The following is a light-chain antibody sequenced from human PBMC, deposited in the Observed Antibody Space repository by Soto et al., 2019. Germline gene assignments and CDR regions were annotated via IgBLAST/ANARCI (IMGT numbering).Light chain of an antibody. CDR3: CSYAGSSYV. CDR2: EVT. Sequence: QSALTQPASVSGSPGQSITISCTGSSSDVGTYNLVSWYQQHPGEAPKLMIYEVTKRPSGVSYRFSGSKSGNTASLTISGFQAEDEADYYCCSYAGSSYVFGTGTKLTVL. CDR1: SSDVGTYNL. V-gene: IGLV2-23*02. J-gene: IGLJ1*01.